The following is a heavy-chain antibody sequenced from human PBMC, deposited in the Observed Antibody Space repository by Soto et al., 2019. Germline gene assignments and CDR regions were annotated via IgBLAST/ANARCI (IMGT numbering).Heavy chain of an antibody. CDR1: RFTFSSYW. J-gene: IGHJ4*02. CDR2: ISSDGSRT. V-gene: IGHV3-74*01. D-gene: IGHD2-15*01. CDR3: ARDIPKGHCSGGACYTLNY. Sequence: EVQLVESGGGLVQPGGSLRLSCAGSRFTFSSYWMHWVRQAPGKGLVWVSCISSDGSRTSYADSVKGRFTISRDNAKNTLYLQMNSLRAEDTAVYYCARDIPKGHCSGGACYTLNYWGQGTLVTVSS.